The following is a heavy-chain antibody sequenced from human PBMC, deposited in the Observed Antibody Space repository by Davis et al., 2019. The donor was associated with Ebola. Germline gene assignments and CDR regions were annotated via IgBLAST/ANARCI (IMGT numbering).Heavy chain of an antibody. V-gene: IGHV1-18*01. CDR3: ARDWLFVTMVRGAINWFDP. CDR2: ISAYNGNT. D-gene: IGHD3-10*01. CDR1: GYTFTSYG. J-gene: IGHJ5*02. Sequence: ASVKVSCKASGYTFTSYGISWVRQAPGQGLEWMGWISAYNGNTNYAQKLQGRVTMTTDTSTSTAYMELRSLRSDDTAVYYCARDWLFVTMVRGAINWFDPWGQGTLVTVSS.